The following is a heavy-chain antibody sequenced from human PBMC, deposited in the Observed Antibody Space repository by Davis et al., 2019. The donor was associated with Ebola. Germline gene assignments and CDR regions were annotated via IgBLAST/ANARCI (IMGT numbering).Heavy chain of an antibody. Sequence: GESLKISCAASGFTFSSYGMHWVRQAPGKGLEWVALISYDGSKKYYADSVKGRFTISRDNAKNTLYLQMNSLRAEDTAVYYCARDEIAAAGKYYYYGMDVWGQGTTVTVSS. J-gene: IGHJ6*02. CDR1: GFTFSSYG. D-gene: IGHD6-13*01. V-gene: IGHV3-30*03. CDR2: ISYDGSKK. CDR3: ARDEIAAAGKYYYYGMDV.